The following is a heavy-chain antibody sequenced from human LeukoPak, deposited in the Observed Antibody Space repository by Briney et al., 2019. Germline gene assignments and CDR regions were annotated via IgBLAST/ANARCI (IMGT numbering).Heavy chain of an antibody. Sequence: ASVKVSCTASGYTFTGYHMHWVRQAPRQGLEWMGGINPNSGGTNYAQKFQGRVTMTRDTSISTAYMELSRLRSDDTAVYYCARWQSSGEEKVDYWGQGTRVTVSS. D-gene: IGHD3-10*01. V-gene: IGHV1-2*02. CDR3: ARWQSSGEEKVDY. J-gene: IGHJ4*02. CDR2: INPNSGGT. CDR1: GYTFTGYH.